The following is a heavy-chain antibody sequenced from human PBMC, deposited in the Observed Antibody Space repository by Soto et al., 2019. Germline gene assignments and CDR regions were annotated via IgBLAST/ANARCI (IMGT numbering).Heavy chain of an antibody. CDR1: GFTFSSHW. D-gene: IGHD3-3*01. CDR2: INSDGSST. J-gene: IGHJ3*02. Sequence: GGSLRLSCAASGFTFSSHWMHWVRQAPGKGLVWVSRINSDGSSTNYADSVKGRFTISRDNAKNTRYLQMNSLRAEDTAVYYCARGMIWNGYYTGNDAFDIWGQGTMVTVSS. V-gene: IGHV3-74*01. CDR3: ARGMIWNGYYTGNDAFDI.